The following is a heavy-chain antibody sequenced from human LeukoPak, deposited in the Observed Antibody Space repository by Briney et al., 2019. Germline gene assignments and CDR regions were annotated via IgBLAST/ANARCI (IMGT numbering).Heavy chain of an antibody. V-gene: IGHV4-4*07. D-gene: IGHD3-9*01. CDR2: IYTSGST. Sequence: SETLSLTCTVSGGSISSYYGSWIRQPAGKGLEGIGRIYTSGSTNYNPSLKSRVTISVDTSKNQFSLKLSSVTAADTAVYYCARERRGAYDILTGQPWGLGRYYYYMDVWGKGTTVTISS. CDR1: GGSISSYY. J-gene: IGHJ6*03. CDR3: ARERRGAYDILTGQPWGLGRYYYYMDV.